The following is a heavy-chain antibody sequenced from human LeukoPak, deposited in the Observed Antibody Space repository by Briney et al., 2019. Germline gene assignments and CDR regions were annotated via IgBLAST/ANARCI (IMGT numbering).Heavy chain of an antibody. J-gene: IGHJ4*02. CDR3: ARDRLGQLASGYFDY. Sequence: SVKVSCKASGGTFISYAISWVRQAPGQGLEWMGRIIPILGIANYAHKFQGRVTITADKSTSTAYMELSSLRSEDTAVYYCARDRLGQLASGYFDYWGQGTLVTVPS. D-gene: IGHD6-6*01. V-gene: IGHV1-69*04. CDR1: GGTFISYA. CDR2: IIPILGIA.